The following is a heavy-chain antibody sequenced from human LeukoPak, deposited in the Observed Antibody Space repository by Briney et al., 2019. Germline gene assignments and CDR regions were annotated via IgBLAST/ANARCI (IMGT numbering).Heavy chain of an antibody. J-gene: IGHJ4*02. Sequence: ASVKVSCKAPGYTFTSYYMHWVRQAPGQGLEWMGIINPSGGSTSYAQKFQGRVTMTRDTSTSTVYMELSSLRSEDTAVYYCARDPTYGDYGGFFDYWGQGTLVTVSS. CDR2: INPSGGST. V-gene: IGHV1-46*01. CDR1: GYTFTSYY. CDR3: ARDPTYGDYGGFFDY. D-gene: IGHD4-17*01.